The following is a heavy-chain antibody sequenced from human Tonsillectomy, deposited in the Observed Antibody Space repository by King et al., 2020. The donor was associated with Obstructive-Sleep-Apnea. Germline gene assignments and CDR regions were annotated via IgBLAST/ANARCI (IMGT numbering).Heavy chain of an antibody. CDR3: ARQKYSSSSSADY. V-gene: IGHV5-51*01. CDR2: IHPDDSDT. J-gene: IGHJ4*02. D-gene: IGHD2-2*01. CDR1: GYSFNNYW. Sequence: QLVQSGAEVKKPGESLKIFCKASGYSFNNYWIAWVRQTPGKGLEWMGIIHPDDSDTRYSPSFQGQVTISAVKSISTAYLQWSSLQASDSAMFYCARQKYSSSSSADYWGQGTLLTVSS.